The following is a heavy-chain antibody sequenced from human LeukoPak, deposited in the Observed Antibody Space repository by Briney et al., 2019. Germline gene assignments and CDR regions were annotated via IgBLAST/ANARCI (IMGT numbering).Heavy chain of an antibody. V-gene: IGHV3-74*01. Sequence: GGSLRLSCAASGFTFSTHWMHWVRQAPGKGLVWVSRINTAGSTTDYADSVKGRFTISRDNAKNALYLQMNSLRAEDTAIYYCAREERLRYWGQGALVIVSS. CDR3: AREERLRY. D-gene: IGHD5-24*01. CDR2: INTAGSTT. J-gene: IGHJ4*02. CDR1: GFTFSTHW.